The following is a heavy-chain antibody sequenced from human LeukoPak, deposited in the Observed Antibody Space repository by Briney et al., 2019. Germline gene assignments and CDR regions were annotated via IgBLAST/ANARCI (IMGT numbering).Heavy chain of an antibody. Sequence: PGGSLRLSCAVAGFTFNNYAFPWVRQAPGKGLEWVAIISYDASNEYYADSVKGRFTISRDNSTNILYLQMNSLRAEDTGVYYCARDGTPLGSGYNYYRGTDVWGQGTTVTVSS. CDR1: GFTFNNYA. J-gene: IGHJ6*02. CDR3: ARDGTPLGSGYNYYRGTDV. V-gene: IGHV3-30*04. CDR2: ISYDASNE. D-gene: IGHD6-19*01.